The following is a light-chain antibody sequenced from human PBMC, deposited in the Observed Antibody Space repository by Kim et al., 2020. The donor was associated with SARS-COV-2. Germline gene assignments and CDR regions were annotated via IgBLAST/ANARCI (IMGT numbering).Light chain of an antibody. Sequence: DIQMTQSPSTLSASVGDRVTITCRASQSISSWLAWYQQKPGKAPKLLIYKASSLESGVPSRFGGSESGTEFTLNISSLQPDDFATYYCQQYNSYPVTFGGGTKVDIK. J-gene: IGKJ4*01. CDR1: QSISSW. V-gene: IGKV1-5*03. CDR2: KAS. CDR3: QQYNSYPVT.